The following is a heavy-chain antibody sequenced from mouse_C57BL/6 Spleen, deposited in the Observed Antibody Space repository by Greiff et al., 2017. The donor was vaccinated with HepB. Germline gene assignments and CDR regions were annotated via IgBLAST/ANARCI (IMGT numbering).Heavy chain of an antibody. CDR2: IDPEDGDT. CDR3: TTDYGSSYDAMDY. Sequence: EVQLQQSGAELVRPGASVKLSCTASGFTFKDYYMHWVKQRPEQGLEWIGRIDPEDGDTEYAPKFQGQATMPADTSSNTANLQLSSLTSEDTAVYYCTTDYGSSYDAMDYWGQGTSVTVSS. D-gene: IGHD1-1*01. J-gene: IGHJ4*01. CDR1: GFTFKDYY. V-gene: IGHV14-1*01.